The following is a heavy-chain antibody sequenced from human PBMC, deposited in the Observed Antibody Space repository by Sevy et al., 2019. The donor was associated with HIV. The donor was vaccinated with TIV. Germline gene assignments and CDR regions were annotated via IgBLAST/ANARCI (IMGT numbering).Heavy chain of an antibody. J-gene: IGHJ3*01. Sequence: GGSLRLSCVGSGFTFGDYYISWIRQAPGKGLECVAYISSRSSFTDYTDSVRGRFTISSDNAKNEVFLQMNSLRAEDTGVYYCARGAYDVWGQGTTVTVSS. CDR1: GFTFGDYY. V-gene: IGHV3-11*06. CDR3: ARGAYDV. CDR2: ISSRSSFT.